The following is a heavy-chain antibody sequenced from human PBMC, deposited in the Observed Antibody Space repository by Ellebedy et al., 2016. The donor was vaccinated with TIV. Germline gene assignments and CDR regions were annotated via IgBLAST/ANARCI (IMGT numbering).Heavy chain of an antibody. J-gene: IGHJ4*02. V-gene: IGHV4-4*08. D-gene: IGHD3-3*01. Sequence: MPSETLSLTCDVSGASMSYNYGSWVRQPPGKGLEWFGYIYDIGTTNYNPSLKSRVAISIDTSKNQFSLKLKSVTAADTAVYFCARAPRYYNFWSGYREHFDSWGPGILVTVSS. CDR2: IYDIGTT. CDR3: ARAPRYYNFWSGYREHFDS. CDR1: GASMSYNY.